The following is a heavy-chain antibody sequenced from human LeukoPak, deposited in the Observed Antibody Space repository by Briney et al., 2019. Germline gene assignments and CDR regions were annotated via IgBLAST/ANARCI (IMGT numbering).Heavy chain of an antibody. V-gene: IGHV4-61*08. J-gene: IGHJ4*02. CDR2: IYYSGST. D-gene: IGHD3-10*01. CDR1: GGSISSGGYY. Sequence: PSETLSLTCTVSGGSISSGGYYWSWIRQHPGTGLEWIGYIYYSGSTNYNPSLKSRVTISVDTSKNQFSLKLSSVTAADTAVYYCARAPDITMVHFDYWGQGTLVTVSS. CDR3: ARAPDITMVHFDY.